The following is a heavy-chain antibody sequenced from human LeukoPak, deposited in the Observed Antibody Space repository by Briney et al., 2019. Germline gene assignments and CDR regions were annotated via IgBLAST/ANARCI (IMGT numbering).Heavy chain of an antibody. CDR1: GGSISSHY. CDR3: ARGVEEQYYYDSSGYYAFDI. Sequence: SETLSLTCTVSGGSISSHYWSWIRQPPGKGLEWIGRIYTSGSTNYNPSLKSRVTMSVDTSKNQFSLKLSSVTAADTAVYYCARGVEEQYYYDSSGYYAFDIWGQGTMVTVSS. V-gene: IGHV4-4*07. J-gene: IGHJ3*02. CDR2: IYTSGST. D-gene: IGHD3-22*01.